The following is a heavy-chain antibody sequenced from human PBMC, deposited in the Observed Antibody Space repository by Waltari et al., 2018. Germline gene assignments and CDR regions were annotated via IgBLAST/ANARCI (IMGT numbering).Heavy chain of an antibody. CDR2: ISYDGSRE. CDR1: GFSFGFYA. CDR3: AKSDGGIKRWLQSDFDY. D-gene: IGHD3-16*01. Sequence: QVQLVEYGGGMVQPGGSLSLFCAASGFSFGFYAMNWGRQVPGKGLEWVGIISYDGSREDYTDSVKGRFTIFRDNSRNTLYLQMNSLRAEDTAVYYCAKSDGGIKRWLQSDFDYWGQGTLVTVSS. J-gene: IGHJ4*02. V-gene: IGHV3-30*18.